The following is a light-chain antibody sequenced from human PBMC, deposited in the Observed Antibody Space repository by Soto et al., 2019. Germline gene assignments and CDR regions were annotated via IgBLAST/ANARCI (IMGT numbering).Light chain of an antibody. Sequence: DIEMTQSPVTLSSSVGDRVTITCRASQSISTNLAWYQQKPGKTPNLLIYKASTLQSGVPSRFSGSGFGTEFTLTVNSLQPDDFATYFCQHYNEYPLTFGGGTKVEIK. CDR3: QHYNEYPLT. J-gene: IGKJ4*01. CDR2: KAS. V-gene: IGKV1-5*03. CDR1: QSISTN.